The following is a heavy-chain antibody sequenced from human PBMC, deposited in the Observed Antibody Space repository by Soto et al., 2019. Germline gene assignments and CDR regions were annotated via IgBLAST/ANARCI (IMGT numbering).Heavy chain of an antibody. J-gene: IGHJ6*02. CDR2: ISYDGSNK. Sequence: GGSLRLSCAASGFTLRSYAMHWVRQAPGKGLEWVALISYDGSNKYYADSVKGRFTISRDNSKNTLYLQMSSLRGEDTAVYYCAREGDGRPARDYYYGMHACGQGTTVTVSS. D-gene: IGHD1-26*01. CDR1: GFTLRSYA. CDR3: AREGDGRPARDYYYGMHA. V-gene: IGHV3-30-3*01.